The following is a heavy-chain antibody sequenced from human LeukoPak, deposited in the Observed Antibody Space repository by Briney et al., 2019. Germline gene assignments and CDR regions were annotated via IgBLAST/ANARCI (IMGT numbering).Heavy chain of an antibody. J-gene: IGHJ3*02. CDR3: AKGATYCSSTSCPDAFDI. D-gene: IGHD2-2*01. V-gene: IGHV3-30*02. CDR2: IWYGESNK. CDR1: GFTFSNYG. Sequence: GGSLRLSCAASGFTFSNYGMDWVRQAPGKGLEWVVVIWYGESNKYYADSVKGRFTISRDNSKNTLYLQMNSLRAEDTAVYYCAKGATYCSSTSCPDAFDIWGQGTMVTVSS.